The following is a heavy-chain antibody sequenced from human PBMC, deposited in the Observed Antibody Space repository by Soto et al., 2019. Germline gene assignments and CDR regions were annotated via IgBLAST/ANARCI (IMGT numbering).Heavy chain of an antibody. D-gene: IGHD6-13*01. CDR1: GFTFGDYA. J-gene: IGHJ6*02. V-gene: IGHV3-49*03. CDR3: TRVGQYSSSWYVVRNYYYYYGMDV. Sequence: GGSLRLSCTASGFTFGDYAMSWFRQAPGKGLEWVGLIRSKAYGGTTEYAASVKGRFTISRDDSKSIAYLQMNSLKTEDTTVYYCTRVGQYSSSWYVVRNYYYYYGMDVWGQGTTVTVSS. CDR2: IRSKAYGGTT.